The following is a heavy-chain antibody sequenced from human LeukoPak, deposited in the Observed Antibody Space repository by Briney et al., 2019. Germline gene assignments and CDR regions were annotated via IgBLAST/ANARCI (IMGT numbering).Heavy chain of an antibody. V-gene: IGHV3-23*01. CDR2: ISGSGGST. CDR3: AKADDYGVSKGAFDI. J-gene: IGHJ3*02. Sequence: GGSLRLSCAASGFTFSSYAMSWVRQAPGKGLEWVSAISGSGGSTYYADSVKGRFTISRDNAKNSLYLQMNSLRAEDMALYYCAKADDYGVSKGAFDIWGQGTMVTVSS. D-gene: IGHD4-17*01. CDR1: GFTFSSYA.